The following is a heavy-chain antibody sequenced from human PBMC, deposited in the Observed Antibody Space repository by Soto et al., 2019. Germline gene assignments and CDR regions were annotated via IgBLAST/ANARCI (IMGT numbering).Heavy chain of an antibody. CDR1: GYTFTSYA. D-gene: IGHD2-21*01. J-gene: IGHJ4*02. Sequence: QVQLVQSGAEVKKPGASVKVSCKASGYTFTSYAMHWVRQAPGQRLEWMGWINAGNGNTKYSQKFQGRVTITRDTSASTAYMELSGLRSEDTAVYYCARGRLKDPFDYWGQGTLVTVSS. V-gene: IGHV1-3*01. CDR3: ARGRLKDPFDY. CDR2: INAGNGNT.